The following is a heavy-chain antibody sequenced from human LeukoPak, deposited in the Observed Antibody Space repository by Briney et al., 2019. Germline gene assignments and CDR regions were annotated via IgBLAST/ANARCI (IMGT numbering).Heavy chain of an antibody. Sequence: PGRSLRLSCAASGFTFSVAWMTWVRQAPGKGLEWVGRIKSKTNGGTIDYAPPVKGRFTISRDDSKNALYLQMNSLQTEDTGVYFCSTVVSSWAVDYWGQGTLVTVSS. CDR1: GFTFSVAW. V-gene: IGHV3-15*01. D-gene: IGHD2-2*01. CDR2: IKSKTNGGTI. CDR3: STVVSSWAVDY. J-gene: IGHJ4*02.